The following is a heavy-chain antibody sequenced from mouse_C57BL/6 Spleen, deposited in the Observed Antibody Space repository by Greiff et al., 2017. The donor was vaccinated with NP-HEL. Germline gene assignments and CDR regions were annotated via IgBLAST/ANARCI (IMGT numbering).Heavy chain of an antibody. J-gene: IGHJ1*03. CDR3: ARAFTVVAPYWYFDV. CDR2: ISDGGSYT. Sequence: EVNVVESGGGLVKPGGSLKLSCAASGFTFSSYAMSWVRQTPEKRLEWVATISDGGSYTYYPDNAKNNLYLQMSHLKSEDTAMYYCARAFTVVAPYWYFDVWGTGTTVTVSS. CDR1: GFTFSSYA. V-gene: IGHV5-4*03. D-gene: IGHD1-1*01.